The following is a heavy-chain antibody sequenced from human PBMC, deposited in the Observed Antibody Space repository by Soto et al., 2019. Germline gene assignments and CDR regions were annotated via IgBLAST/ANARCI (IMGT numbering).Heavy chain of an antibody. CDR1: DFILSDAW. J-gene: IGHJ4*02. D-gene: IGHD3-22*01. V-gene: IGHV3-15*07. CDR3: AAYRDMSGLRRYNY. CDR2: IKSKAHGGTT. Sequence: EVQLEESGGGLIKPGESLTLSCAASDFILSDAWMKWVRQAPGKGLEWVGRIKSKAHGGTTDYAAPLKGSFTILRDDSNNTLDRQMNSLQTDDTAMYSCAAYRDMSGLRRYNYWGQGDLVTVSS.